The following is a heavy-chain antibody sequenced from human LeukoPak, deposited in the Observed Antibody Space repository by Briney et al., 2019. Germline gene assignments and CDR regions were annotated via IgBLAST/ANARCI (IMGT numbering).Heavy chain of an antibody. D-gene: IGHD3-3*01. CDR3: ARSYTHYDFWSGYTYQNYFDP. CDR2: IYAGDST. CDR1: GFTFSSYA. J-gene: IGHJ5*02. V-gene: IGHV3-53*01. Sequence: PGGSLRLSCAASGFTFSSYAMSWVRQAPGKGLEWVSVIYAGDSTYYADSVKGRSIISRDNSKNTVYLQMDSLRAEDTAVYYCARSYTHYDFWSGYTYQNYFDPWGQGTLVTVSS.